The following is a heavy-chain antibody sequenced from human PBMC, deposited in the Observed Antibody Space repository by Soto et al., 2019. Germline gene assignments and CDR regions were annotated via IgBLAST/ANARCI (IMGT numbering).Heavy chain of an antibody. CDR3: ANSRGPVQFRARLDALDY. V-gene: IGHV3-23*01. Sequence: EVQLLESGGGLVQPGGSLRLSCAASGFTFSSYAMSWVRQAPGKGLEWVSAISGRGGSTYYADSVKGRFTISRDNSKNTLYLQMNSLRAEDTAVYYCANSRGPVQFRARLDALDYWGQGTLVTVSS. CDR1: GFTFSSYA. J-gene: IGHJ4*02. D-gene: IGHD3-10*01. CDR2: ISGRGGST.